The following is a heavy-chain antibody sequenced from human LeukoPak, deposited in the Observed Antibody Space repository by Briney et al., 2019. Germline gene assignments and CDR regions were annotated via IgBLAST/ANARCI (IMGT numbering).Heavy chain of an antibody. J-gene: IGHJ4*02. CDR2: INPNTGGT. V-gene: IGHV1-2*06. CDR3: ARDASSSWYPYYFDY. D-gene: IGHD6-13*01. CDR1: GYTFTGYH. Sequence: ASVKVSCKASGYTFTGYHIHWVRQAPGQGLEWMGRINPNTGGTNSAQNLQGRVTVTRDTSINTSYMELSSLRSEDTAVYYCARDASSSWYPYYFDYWGQGTLVTVSS.